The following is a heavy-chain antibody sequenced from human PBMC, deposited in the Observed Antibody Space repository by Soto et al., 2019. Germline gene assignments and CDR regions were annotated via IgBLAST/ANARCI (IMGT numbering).Heavy chain of an antibody. Sequence: GESLKISCKGSGYSFTSYWISWVRQMPGKGLEWMGRIDPSDSYTNYSPSFQGHVTISADKSISTAYLQWSSLKASDTAMYYCAIQTVYDILTGYRDYYYYYGMDVWGQGTTVTV. D-gene: IGHD3-9*01. V-gene: IGHV5-10-1*01. CDR2: IDPSDSYT. CDR1: GYSFTSYW. J-gene: IGHJ6*02. CDR3: AIQTVYDILTGYRDYYYYYGMDV.